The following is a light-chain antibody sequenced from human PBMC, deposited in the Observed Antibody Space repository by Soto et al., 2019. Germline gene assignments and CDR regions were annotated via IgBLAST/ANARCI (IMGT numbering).Light chain of an antibody. V-gene: IGLV2-8*01. CDR3: ASYAGTKLFV. CDR1: SSDVGGYNY. J-gene: IGLJ7*01. CDR2: EVT. Sequence: QSVLTQPPSASGSPGQSLTISCTGTSSDVGGYNYVSWYQQRPGKAPKLVIYEVTKRPSGVPDRCSGSKSGSTASLTVSGRQADDEAEYYCASYAGTKLFVFGSGTQLTVL.